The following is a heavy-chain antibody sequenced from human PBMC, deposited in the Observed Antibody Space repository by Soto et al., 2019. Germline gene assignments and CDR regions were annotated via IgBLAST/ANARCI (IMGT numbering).Heavy chain of an antibody. J-gene: IGHJ6*02. D-gene: IGHD3-10*01. CDR2: IYPGDSDT. CDR3: ARSGYYYGSGSYNYYYGMDV. Sequence: GESLKISCKGSGYSFTSYWIGWVRQMPGKGLEWMGIIYPGDSDTRYSPSFQGQVTISADKSISTAYLQWSSLKASDTAMYYCARSGYYYGSGSYNYYYGMDVWGHGTTVTVSS. CDR1: GYSFTSYW. V-gene: IGHV5-51*01.